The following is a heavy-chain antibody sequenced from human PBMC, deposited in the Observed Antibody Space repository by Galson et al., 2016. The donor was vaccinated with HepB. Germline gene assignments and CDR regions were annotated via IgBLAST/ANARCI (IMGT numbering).Heavy chain of an antibody. D-gene: IGHD1-26*01. CDR2: IDPGDSFT. CDR1: GYSFTNYW. V-gene: IGHV5-10-1*01. J-gene: IGHJ4*02. Sequence: QSGAEVKKPGESLRISCTGPGYSFTNYWINWVRQMPGKGLEWMGRIDPGDSFTNYSPSFQGHVTISADKSISTAYLQWSSLKASDTSMYYCASLRSGSLTSDSWGQGTLVTVSS. CDR3: ASLRSGSLTSDS.